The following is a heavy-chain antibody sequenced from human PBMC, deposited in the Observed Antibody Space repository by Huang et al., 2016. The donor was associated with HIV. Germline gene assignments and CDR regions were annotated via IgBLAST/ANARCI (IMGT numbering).Heavy chain of an antibody. CDR2: IRYNGNND. J-gene: IGHJ3*01. D-gene: IGHD6-13*01. CDR3: VKERGSSRARSSFDF. V-gene: IGHV3-30*02. CDR1: GFPFSAYG. Sequence: QVRLVESGGGVVQPGASLTLSCSASGFPFSAYGMDWVRQASGKGVECVSFIRYNGNNDYVIGSVKGRFTISRDNSNNTLYLRMNSLRPEDTAVYYCVKERGSSRARSSFDFWGQGTSVIVSS.